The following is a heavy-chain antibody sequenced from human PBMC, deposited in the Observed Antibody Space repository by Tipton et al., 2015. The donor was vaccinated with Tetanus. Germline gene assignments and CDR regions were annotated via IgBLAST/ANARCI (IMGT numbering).Heavy chain of an antibody. V-gene: IGHV4-39*02. J-gene: IGHJ5*02. CDR2: IYFEGST. D-gene: IGHD2/OR15-2a*01. CDR3: ARHLYGYWFDP. CDR1: GASISDKKYY. Sequence: TLSLTCTVSGASISDKKYYWGWIRQAPGKGLEWIASIYFEGSTYYSPSLKSRLTIDVDTSQNVFSLTLTSVTAADTGVYFCARHLYGYWFDPWGQGILVTVSS.